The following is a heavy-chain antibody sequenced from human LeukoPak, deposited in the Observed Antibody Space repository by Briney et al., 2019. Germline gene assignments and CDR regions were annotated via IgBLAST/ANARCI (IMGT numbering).Heavy chain of an antibody. CDR3: ARSTPAAAGIGVYFDY. Sequence: GGSLRLSCAASGFTFSDYYMSWLRQAPGKGLEWVSYISSSGSTIYYADSVKGRFTISRDNAKNSLYLQMNSLRAEDTAVYYCARSTPAAAGIGVYFDYWGQGTLVTVSS. D-gene: IGHD6-13*01. V-gene: IGHV3-11*01. J-gene: IGHJ4*02. CDR2: ISSSGSTI. CDR1: GFTFSDYY.